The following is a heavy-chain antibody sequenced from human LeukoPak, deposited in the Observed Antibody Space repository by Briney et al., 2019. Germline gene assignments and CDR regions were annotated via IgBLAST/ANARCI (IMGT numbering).Heavy chain of an antibody. CDR2: MNPNSGNT. V-gene: IGHV1-8*01. CDR1: GYTFTSYD. CDR3: ARDLTAMVRGVIPWFDP. D-gene: IGHD3-10*01. J-gene: IGHJ5*02. Sequence: ASVKVSCKASGYTFTSYDINWVRQGTGQGLEWMGWMNPNSGNTGYAQKFQGRVTMTRNTSISTAYMELSSLRSEDTAVYYCARDLTAMVRGVIPWFDPWGQGTLVTVSS.